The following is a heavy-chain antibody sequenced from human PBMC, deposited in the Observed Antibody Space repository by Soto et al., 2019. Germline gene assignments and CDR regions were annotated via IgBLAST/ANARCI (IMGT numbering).Heavy chain of an antibody. CDR1: GFTFSSYA. D-gene: IGHD2-15*01. Sequence: PGGSLRLSCVASGFTFSSYAMSWVRQAPGKGLEWVSAISGSGGSTYYADSVKGRFTISRDNSKNTLYLQMNSLRAEDTAVYYCAKEGADIVVVVAATPNYMDVWGKGTTVTVSS. J-gene: IGHJ6*03. CDR3: AKEGADIVVVVAATPNYMDV. CDR2: ISGSGGST. V-gene: IGHV3-23*01.